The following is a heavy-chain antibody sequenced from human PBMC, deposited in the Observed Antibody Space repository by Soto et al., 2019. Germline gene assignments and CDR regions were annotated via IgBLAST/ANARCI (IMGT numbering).Heavy chain of an antibody. V-gene: IGHV1-2*02. D-gene: IGHD1-7*01. CDR1: GYTFTDYH. Sequence: QVHLVQSGAEVKRPGDSVKVSCKASGYTFTDYHLHWVRQAPGQGLEWMGRITPQSGEIYYSPKFQGRVNLARDNSISTGYMEFTTLTFDHTAVYYWAKAPNPGTTCDLYYWGQGTLATVSP. CDR2: ITPQSGEI. CDR3: AKAPNPGTTCDLYY. J-gene: IGHJ4*02.